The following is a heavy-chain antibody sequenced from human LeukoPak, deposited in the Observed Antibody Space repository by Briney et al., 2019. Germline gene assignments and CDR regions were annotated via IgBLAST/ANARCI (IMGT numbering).Heavy chain of an antibody. J-gene: IGHJ4*02. CDR3: ARVGIAAADRPFDY. D-gene: IGHD6-13*01. Sequence: SVKVSCKASGYTFTSYYMHWVRQAPGQGLEWMGGIIPIFGTANYAQKFQGRVTITTDESTSTVYMELSSLRSEDTAVYYCARVGIAAADRPFDYWGQGALVTVSS. CDR1: GYTFTSYY. CDR2: IIPIFGTA. V-gene: IGHV1-69*05.